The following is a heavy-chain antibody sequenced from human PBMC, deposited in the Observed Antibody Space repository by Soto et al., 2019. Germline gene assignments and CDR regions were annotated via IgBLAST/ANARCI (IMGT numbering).Heavy chain of an antibody. CDR1: GDSISSYY. Sequence: PSETLSLTCTVSGDSISSYYWSWIRQPPGKGLEWIGYFYNSGSTKYNPSLKSRVTISEDTSKNQFSLKLSSVTAADTAVYYCARHAPNSDSSEGTPYRHFYYWGQGILVTVSS. D-gene: IGHD6-6*01. CDR3: ARHAPNSDSSEGTPYRHFYY. V-gene: IGHV4-59*08. CDR2: FYNSGST. J-gene: IGHJ4*02.